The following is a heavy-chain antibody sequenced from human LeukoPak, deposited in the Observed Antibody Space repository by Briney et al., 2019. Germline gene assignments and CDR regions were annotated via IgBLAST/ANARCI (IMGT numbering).Heavy chain of an antibody. CDR1: GGSISSYY. J-gene: IGHJ4*02. V-gene: IGHV4-59*01. CDR3: ARAPFVEYNTAFLV. D-gene: IGHD3-3*01. CDR2: IYYSGTT. Sequence: PSETLSLTRTVSGGSISSYYWSWIRQPPGKGLEWVGYIYYSGTTNYNPSLKSRVTISVDTSKNQFSLRLSSVTAADTAVYYCARAPFVEYNTAFLVWGQGTLVTVSS.